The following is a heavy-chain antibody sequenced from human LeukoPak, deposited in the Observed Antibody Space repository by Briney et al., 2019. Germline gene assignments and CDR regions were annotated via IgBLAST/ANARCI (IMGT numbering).Heavy chain of an antibody. V-gene: IGHV3-23*01. J-gene: IGHJ3*02. CDR1: GFTFSSYA. D-gene: IGHD6-13*01. Sequence: GGSLRLSCAASGFTFSSYAMSWVRQAPGKGLEWVSAISGSGGSTYYADPVKGRFTISRDNSKNTLYLQMNSLRAEDTAVYYCAKAHDGAAAGPDAFDIWGQGTMVTVSS. CDR3: AKAHDGAAAGPDAFDI. CDR2: ISGSGGST.